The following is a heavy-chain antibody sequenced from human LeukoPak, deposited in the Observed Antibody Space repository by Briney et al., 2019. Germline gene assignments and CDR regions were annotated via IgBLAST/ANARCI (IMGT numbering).Heavy chain of an antibody. D-gene: IGHD3-3*01. J-gene: IGHJ4*02. CDR2: IYTSGST. V-gene: IGHV4-4*09. Sequence: SETLSLTCTVSGGSISSYYWSWIRQPPGKGLEWIGYIYTSGSTNYNPSLKSRVTISVDTSKNQFSLRLSSVTAADTAVYYCARQGYDFWSGYYYFDYWGQGTLVTVSS. CDR1: GGSISSYY. CDR3: ARQGYDFWSGYYYFDY.